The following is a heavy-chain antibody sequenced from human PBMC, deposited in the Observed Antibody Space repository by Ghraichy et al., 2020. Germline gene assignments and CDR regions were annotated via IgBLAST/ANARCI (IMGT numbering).Heavy chain of an antibody. D-gene: IGHD5-18*01. J-gene: IGHJ4*02. Sequence: GGSLRLSCAASGFTFSSYGMHWVRQAPGKGLEWVAVISYDGSNKYYADPVKGRFTISRDNSKNTLYLQMNSLRAEATAVYYCAKPVGLYSYEAFDYWGQGTLVTVSS. CDR3: AKPVGLYSYEAFDY. CDR1: GFTFSSYG. V-gene: IGHV3-30*18. CDR2: ISYDGSNK.